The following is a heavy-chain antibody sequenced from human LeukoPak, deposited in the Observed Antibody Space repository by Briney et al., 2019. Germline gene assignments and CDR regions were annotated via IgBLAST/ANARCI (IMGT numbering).Heavy chain of an antibody. V-gene: IGHV3-23*01. CDR3: ATYRQVLLPFES. Sequence: GGSLRLSCAASGFTFRTFAMIWVRQPPGKGLEWVSSIFPSGGEIHYADSVRGRFTISRDNSKSTLSLQMNSLRAEDTAIYYCATYRQVLLPFESWGQGTLVTVSS. D-gene: IGHD2-8*02. CDR1: GFTFRTFA. J-gene: IGHJ4*02. CDR2: IFPSGGEI.